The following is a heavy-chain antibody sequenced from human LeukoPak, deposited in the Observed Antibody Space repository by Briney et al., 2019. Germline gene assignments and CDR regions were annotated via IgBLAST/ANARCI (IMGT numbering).Heavy chain of an antibody. D-gene: IGHD2-15*01. CDR3: AKGTSSSCYSAPNY. CDR1: GLTFSSYA. J-gene: IGHJ4*02. CDR2: ICSNDNNT. Sequence: PGGSLRLSCAASGLTFSSYAMNWVRQAPGKRLEWVSAICSNDNNTYYANSVKGRFTISRDNSKNTLSLQLNSLRAEDTAVYYCAKGTSSSCYSAPNYWGQGTLVTVSS. V-gene: IGHV3-23*01.